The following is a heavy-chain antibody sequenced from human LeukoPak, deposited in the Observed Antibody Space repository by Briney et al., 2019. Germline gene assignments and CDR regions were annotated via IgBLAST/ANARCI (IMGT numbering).Heavy chain of an antibody. CDR1: GYTFTSYD. V-gene: IGHV1-8*01. CDR2: MNPNSGNT. CDR3: ARNPYQYYDFWSGYYGAGAFDI. D-gene: IGHD3-3*01. Sequence: ASVKVSCKASGYTFTSYDINWVRQATGQGLEWMGWMNPNSGNTGYAQKFQGRATMTRNTSISTAYMELSSLRSEDTAVYYCARNPYQYYDFWSGYYGAGAFDIWGQGTMVTVSS. J-gene: IGHJ3*02.